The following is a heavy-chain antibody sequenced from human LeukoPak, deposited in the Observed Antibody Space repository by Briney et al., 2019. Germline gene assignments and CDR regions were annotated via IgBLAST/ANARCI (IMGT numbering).Heavy chain of an antibody. CDR3: ARDLDYYGSGSYLYGGSYNWFDP. CDR1: GFTFSSYA. V-gene: IGHV3-21*01. D-gene: IGHD3-10*01. Sequence: KSGGSLRLSCAASGFTFSSYAMNWVRQAPGKGLEWVSSISSSSSYIYYADSVKGRFTISRDNAKNSLYLQMNSLRAEDTAVYYCARDLDYYGSGSYLYGGSYNWFDPWGQGTLVTVSS. J-gene: IGHJ5*02. CDR2: ISSSSSYI.